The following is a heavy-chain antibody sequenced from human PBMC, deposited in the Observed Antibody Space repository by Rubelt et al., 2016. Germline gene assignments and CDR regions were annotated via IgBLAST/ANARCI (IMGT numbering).Heavy chain of an antibody. V-gene: IGHV4-39*01. Sequence: QLQLQESGPGLVKPSETLSLTCTVSGGSISSSSYYWGWIRQPPGKGLEWIGSIYYSGSTYYNPSLKSRVTIAVATSKNQCSLKLSSVTAADTAVYYCASKGIAAKYYYYYGMDVWGQGTTVTVSS. J-gene: IGHJ6*02. CDR1: GGSISSSSYY. CDR3: ASKGIAAKYYYYYGMDV. D-gene: IGHD6-13*01. CDR2: IYYSGST.